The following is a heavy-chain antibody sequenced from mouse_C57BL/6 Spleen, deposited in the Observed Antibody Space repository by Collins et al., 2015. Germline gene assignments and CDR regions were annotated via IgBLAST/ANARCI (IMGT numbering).Heavy chain of an antibody. V-gene: IGHV1-81*01. D-gene: IGHD2-4*01. J-gene: IGHJ3*01. Sequence: QVQLQQSGAELARPGASVKLSCKASGYTFTSYGISWVKQRTGQGLEWIGEIYPRSGNTYYNEKFKGKATLTADKSSSTAYMELRSLTSEDSAVYFCARKGDYQEAYWGQGTLVTVSA. CDR3: ARKGDYQEAY. CDR1: GYTFTSYG. CDR2: IYPRSGNT.